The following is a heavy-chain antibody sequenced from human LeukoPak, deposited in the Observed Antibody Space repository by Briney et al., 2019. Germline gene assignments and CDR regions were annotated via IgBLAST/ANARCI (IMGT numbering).Heavy chain of an antibody. V-gene: IGHV3-33*01. Sequence: GGSLRLSCAASGFTFSSYGMHWVRQAPGKGLEWVAVIWYDGSNKYYADSVKGRFTISRDNSKNTLYLQMNSLRAEDTAVYYCATYYYDSSGYYYYYGMDVWGQGTTVTVSS. CDR1: GFTFSSYG. CDR3: ATYYYDSSGYYYYYGMDV. J-gene: IGHJ6*02. D-gene: IGHD3-22*01. CDR2: IWYDGSNK.